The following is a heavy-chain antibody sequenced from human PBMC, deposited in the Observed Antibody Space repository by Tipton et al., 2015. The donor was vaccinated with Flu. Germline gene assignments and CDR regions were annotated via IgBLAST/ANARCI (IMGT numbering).Heavy chain of an antibody. D-gene: IGHD6-19*01. Sequence: GSLRLSCAASGFALSSYWMSWVRQAPGKGLEWVANIKQDGSEKYYVDSVKGRFTISRDNAKNSLYLQMNSLRAEDTAIYYCAKVIPELVAGLDSWGQGTLVTVSS. CDR2: IKQDGSEK. V-gene: IGHV3-7*03. J-gene: IGHJ4*02. CDR3: AKVIPELVAGLDS. CDR1: GFALSSYW.